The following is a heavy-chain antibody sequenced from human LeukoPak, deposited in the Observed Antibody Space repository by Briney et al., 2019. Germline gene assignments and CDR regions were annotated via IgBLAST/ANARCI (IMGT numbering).Heavy chain of an antibody. V-gene: IGHV4-59*08. D-gene: IGHD6-13*01. J-gene: IGHJ4*02. CDR3: ARHEGIAAAGFDY. CDR1: GGSISSYY. CDR2: IYYSGST. Sequence: SQTLSLTCTVSGGSISSYYWSWIRQPPGKGLEWIGYIYYSGSTNYNPSLKSRDTISVDTSKNQFPLKLSSVTAADTAVYYCARHEGIAAAGFDYWGQGTLVTVSS.